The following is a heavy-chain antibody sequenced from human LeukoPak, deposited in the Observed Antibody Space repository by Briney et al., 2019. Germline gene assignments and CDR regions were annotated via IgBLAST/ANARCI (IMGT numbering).Heavy chain of an antibody. CDR1: GGSISSYY. D-gene: IGHD3-10*01. V-gene: IGHV4-59*01. CDR3: ARGYHGSGSYRDYYYMDV. J-gene: IGHJ6*03. CDR2: IYYSGST. Sequence: SETLSLTCTVSGGSISSYYWSWIRQPPGKGLEWIGYIYYSGSTNYNPSLKSRATISVDTSKNQFSLNLRSVTAADTAVYYCARGYHGSGSYRDYYYMDVWGKGTTVTISS.